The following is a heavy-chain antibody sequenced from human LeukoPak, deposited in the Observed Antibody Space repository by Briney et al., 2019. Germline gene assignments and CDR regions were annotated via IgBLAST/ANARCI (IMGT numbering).Heavy chain of an antibody. Sequence: GGSLRLSCAASGFTFSDYYMSWIRQAPGKGLEWVSYISSSSYTNYADSVTGRCTIFRDNAKNSLYLQMNSLRAEDTAVYYCATWRTSGWFFDYWGQGTLVTVSS. D-gene: IGHD6-19*01. CDR2: ISSSSYT. V-gene: IGHV3-11*03. CDR1: GFTFSDYY. CDR3: ATWRTSGWFFDY. J-gene: IGHJ4*02.